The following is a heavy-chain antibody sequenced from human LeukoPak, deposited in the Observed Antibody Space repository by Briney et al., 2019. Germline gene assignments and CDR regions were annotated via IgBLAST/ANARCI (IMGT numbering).Heavy chain of an antibody. V-gene: IGHV3-23*01. CDR1: GFTFSSYA. CDR3: AKAVGYSYGSFDY. D-gene: IGHD5-18*01. Sequence: PGGSLRLSCAASGFTFSSYAMSWVRQAPGKGLEWVSAISGSGGSTYYADSVKGRFTISRDNSKNTLYLQMNSLRAEDTAIYYCAKAVGYSYGSFDYWGQGTLVTVSS. CDR2: ISGSGGST. J-gene: IGHJ4*02.